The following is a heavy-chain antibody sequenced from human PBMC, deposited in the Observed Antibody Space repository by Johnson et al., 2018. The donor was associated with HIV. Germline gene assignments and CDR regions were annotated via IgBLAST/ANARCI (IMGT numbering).Heavy chain of an antibody. CDR3: TTMSALWFGDLHVFGDGFDI. D-gene: IGHD3-10*01. J-gene: IGHJ3*02. CDR2: IKEDGTVK. CDR1: GFSFRSYG. V-gene: IGHV3-7*03. Sequence: VQLVESGGGLVRPGGSLRLSCAASGFSFRSYGMTWVRQAPGKGLEWVAKIKEDGTVKYYVDSAKGRFTISRDNAKNSLYLQMNSLKTEDTAVYYCTTMSALWFGDLHVFGDGFDIWGQGTMVTVSS.